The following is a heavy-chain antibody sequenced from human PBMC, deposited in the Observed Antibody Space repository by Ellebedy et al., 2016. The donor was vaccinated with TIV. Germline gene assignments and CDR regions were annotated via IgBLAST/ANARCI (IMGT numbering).Heavy chain of an antibody. V-gene: IGHV1-46*01. CDR3: ARGGGEYQLQFVWGY. CDR1: GYTFTSYY. Sequence: ASVKVSXKASGYTFTSYYMHWVRQAPGQGLEWMGIINPSGGSTSYAQKFQGRVTMTRDTSTSTVYMELSSLRSEDTAVYYCARGGGEYQLQFVWGYWGQGTLVTVSS. CDR2: INPSGGST. D-gene: IGHD2-2*01. J-gene: IGHJ4*02.